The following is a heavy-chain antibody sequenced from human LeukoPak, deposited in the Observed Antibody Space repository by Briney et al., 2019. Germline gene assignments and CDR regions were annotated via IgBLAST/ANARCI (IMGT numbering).Heavy chain of an antibody. CDR3: ARGTCSSSIDY. Sequence: PSETLSLTCTVSGGSISSGDYYWSWIRQPPGKGLEWIGYIYYSGSTYYNPSLKSRLTISGDTSKNQFSLRLSSVTAADTAVYYCARGTCSSSIDYWGQGTLVTVSS. V-gene: IGHV4-30-4*01. J-gene: IGHJ4*02. CDR1: GGSISSGDYY. CDR2: IYYSGST. D-gene: IGHD6-6*01.